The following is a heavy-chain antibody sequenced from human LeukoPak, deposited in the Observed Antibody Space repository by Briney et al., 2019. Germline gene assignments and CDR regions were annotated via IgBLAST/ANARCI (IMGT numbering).Heavy chain of an antibody. Sequence: ASVKVSCKTSGGTFSTYGISWVRQAPGQGLEWLGGIIPVFGVTDYAQELQGRVTMTTDTSTSTAYMELRSLRSDDTAVYYCARGYYSSFDYWGQGTLVTVSS. J-gene: IGHJ4*02. D-gene: IGHD2/OR15-2a*01. CDR3: ARGYYSSFDY. V-gene: IGHV1-18*01. CDR2: IIPVFGVT. CDR1: GGTFSTYG.